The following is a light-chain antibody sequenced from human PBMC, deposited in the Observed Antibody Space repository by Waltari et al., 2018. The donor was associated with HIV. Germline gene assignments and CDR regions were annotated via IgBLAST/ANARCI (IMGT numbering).Light chain of an antibody. CDR2: GAS. CDR1: QSISSKY. J-gene: IGKJ2*02. V-gene: IGKV3-20*01. Sequence: EIVLTQSPGTLPLSPGERATLPCRTSQSISSKYLAWYQQKPGQAPRLLIFGASGRATGIPDRFSGSGSGTDFTLTISRREPEDFAVYYCQQYGSSPLWTFGQGTKLEIK. CDR3: QQYGSSPLWT.